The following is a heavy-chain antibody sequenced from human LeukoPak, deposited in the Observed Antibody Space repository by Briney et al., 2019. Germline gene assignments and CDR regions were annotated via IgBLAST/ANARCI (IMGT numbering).Heavy chain of an antibody. CDR2: IYYSGST. J-gene: IGHJ4*02. V-gene: IGHV4-39*07. CDR3: ARAKGAGYDPYYFDY. CDR1: GGSISSSSYY. Sequence: SETLSLTCTVSGGSISSSSYYWGWIRQPPGKGLEWIGSIYYSGSTYYNPSLKGRVTISVDTSKNQFSLKLSSVTAADTAVYYCARAKGAGYDPYYFDYWGQGTLVTVSS. D-gene: IGHD5-12*01.